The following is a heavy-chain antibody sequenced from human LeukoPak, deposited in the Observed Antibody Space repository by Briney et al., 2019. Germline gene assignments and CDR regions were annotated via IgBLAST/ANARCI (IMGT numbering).Heavy chain of an antibody. Sequence: GGSLRLSCAASGFTFSDYYMSWIRQAPGKGLEWVSYISSSGSTIYYADSVKGRFTISRDNAKNSLYLQMNSLRAEDTAVYYCAKDLVIGYCSSTSCPAGAFDIWGQGTMVTVSS. CDR3: AKDLVIGYCSSTSCPAGAFDI. CDR1: GFTFSDYY. J-gene: IGHJ3*02. CDR2: ISSSGSTI. V-gene: IGHV3-11*01. D-gene: IGHD2-2*01.